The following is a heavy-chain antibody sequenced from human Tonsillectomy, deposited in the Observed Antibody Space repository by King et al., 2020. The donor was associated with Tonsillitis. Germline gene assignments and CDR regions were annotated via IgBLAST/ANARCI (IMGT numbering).Heavy chain of an antibody. J-gene: IGHJ4*02. Sequence: VQLVESGGGLVQPGGSLRLSCAASGFTFSSYWMHWVRQAPGKGLVWVSRINSDGSSTSYADSVKGRFTFSRDNAKNTLYLQMNSLRAEDTAVYYCARDLGAYCGGDCYPGDYWGQGTLVTVSS. V-gene: IGHV3-74*01. D-gene: IGHD2-21*02. CDR1: GFTFSSYW. CDR3: ARDLGAYCGGDCYPGDY. CDR2: INSDGSST.